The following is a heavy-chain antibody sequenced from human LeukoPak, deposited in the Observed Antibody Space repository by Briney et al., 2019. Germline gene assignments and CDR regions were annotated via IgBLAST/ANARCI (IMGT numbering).Heavy chain of an antibody. Sequence: PSETLSLTCTVSGGSISSYYWSWIRQPPGKGLEWIGYIYYSGSTNYNPSRKSRVTISVDTSKNQFSLKLSSVTAADTAVYYCARDVRYSSGYPQRDYYYGMDVWGQGTTVTVSS. D-gene: IGHD6-19*01. CDR1: GGSISSYY. V-gene: IGHV4-59*01. CDR2: IYYSGST. J-gene: IGHJ6*02. CDR3: ARDVRYSSGYPQRDYYYGMDV.